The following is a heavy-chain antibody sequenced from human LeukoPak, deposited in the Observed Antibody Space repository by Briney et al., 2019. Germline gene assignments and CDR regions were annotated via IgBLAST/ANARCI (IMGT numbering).Heavy chain of an antibody. J-gene: IGHJ4*02. CDR1: GYTFTGYY. CDR2: INPNSGGT. CDR3: AKAPERWIQLWFSESQTFDY. Sequence: GASVKVSCKASGYTFTGYYMHWVRQAPGQGLEWMGWINPNSGGTNYAQKFQGRVTMTRDTSISTAYMELSRLRSDDTAVYYCAKAPERWIQLWFSESQTFDYWGQGTLVTVSS. V-gene: IGHV1-2*02. D-gene: IGHD5-18*01.